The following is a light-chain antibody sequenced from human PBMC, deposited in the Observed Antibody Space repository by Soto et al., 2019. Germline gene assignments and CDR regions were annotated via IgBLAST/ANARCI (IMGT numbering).Light chain of an antibody. CDR2: KAS. J-gene: IGKJ1*01. V-gene: IGKV1-5*03. Sequence: DIQMTQSPSTLSASVGDRVTITCRASQSISSWLAWYQQKPGTAPKLLIYKASTLQSGFPSRFSGSGSGTEFTLTICSLQPDDSATYYCQQYNDNWTFGQGTKV. CDR3: QQYNDNWT. CDR1: QSISSW.